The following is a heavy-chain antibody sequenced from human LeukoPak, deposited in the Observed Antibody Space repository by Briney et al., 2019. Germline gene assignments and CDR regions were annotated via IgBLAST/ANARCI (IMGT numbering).Heavy chain of an antibody. CDR3: AKARVVAGTNWFDP. CDR1: GFTFSSYA. J-gene: IGHJ5*02. CDR2: ISGSGGST. V-gene: IGHV3-23*01. Sequence: GGSLRLSCAASGFTFSSYAMSWVRQAPGKGLEWVSAISGSGGSTYYADSVKGRFTISRDNSKNTLYLQMSSLRAEDTAVYYCAKARVVAGTNWFDPWGQGTLVTVSS. D-gene: IGHD6-19*01.